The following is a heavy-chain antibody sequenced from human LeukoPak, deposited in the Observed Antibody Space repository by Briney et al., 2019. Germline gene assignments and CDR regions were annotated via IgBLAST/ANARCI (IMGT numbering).Heavy chain of an antibody. J-gene: IGHJ4*02. Sequence: ASVKVSCKASGGTFSSYAISWVRQAPGQGLEWMGGIIPIFGTANYAQKFQGRVTITADESTSTAYMELSSLRSEDTAVYYCAREDGDYYDSSGLYYFDYWGQGTLVTVSS. V-gene: IGHV1-69*13. CDR1: GGTFSSYA. CDR2: IIPIFGTA. D-gene: IGHD3-22*01. CDR3: AREDGDYYDSSGLYYFDY.